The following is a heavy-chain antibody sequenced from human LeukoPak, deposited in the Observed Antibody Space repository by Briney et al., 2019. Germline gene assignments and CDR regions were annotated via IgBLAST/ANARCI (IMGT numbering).Heavy chain of an antibody. V-gene: IGHV3-23*01. J-gene: IGHJ4*02. CDR3: AKSTSGAAAAGTGYDY. CDR1: GFTFSSYA. D-gene: IGHD6-13*01. Sequence: GGSLRLSCAASGFTFSSYAMSWVRQAPGKGLEWVSAISGSGGSTYYADSVKGRFTISRDNSKNTLYLQMNSLRAEDTAVYYCAKSTSGAAAAGTGYDYWGQGTLVTVSS. CDR2: ISGSGGST.